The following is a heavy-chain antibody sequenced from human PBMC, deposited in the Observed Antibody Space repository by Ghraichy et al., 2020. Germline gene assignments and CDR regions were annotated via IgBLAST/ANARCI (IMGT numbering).Heavy chain of an antibody. CDR3: ARELGGGAAN. D-gene: IGHD1-26*01. Sequence: GESLNISCAXXXXXFSSYXXNWVXXXXXKGLEWVSSISSSSYXYYADSVXGRFXISRDNAKNSLYLQMNSLRAEDTAVYXCARELGGGAANWGQGTLVTVSX. CDR2: ISSSSYX. J-gene: IGHJ4*02. V-gene: IGHV3-21*01. CDR1: XXXFSSYX.